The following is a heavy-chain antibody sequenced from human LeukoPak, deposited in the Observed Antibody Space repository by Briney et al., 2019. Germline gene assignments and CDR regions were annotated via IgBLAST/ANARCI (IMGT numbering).Heavy chain of an antibody. D-gene: IGHD3-22*01. CDR2: FDPEDGET. V-gene: IGHV1-24*01. J-gene: IGHJ4*02. CDR3: ATAQYYYDSSGYYTFDY. CDR1: GYTLTELS. Sequence: GASVKVSCKVSGYTLTELSMHWVRQAPGKGLEWMGGFDPEDGETIYAQKFQGRVTMTEDTSTDTAYMELSSLRSEDTAVYYCATAQYYYDSSGYYTFDYWGQGTLVTVSS.